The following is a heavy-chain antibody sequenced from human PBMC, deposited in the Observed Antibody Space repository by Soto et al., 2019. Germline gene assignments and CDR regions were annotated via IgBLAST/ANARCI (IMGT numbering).Heavy chain of an antibody. J-gene: IGHJ6*02. D-gene: IGHD2-21*01. V-gene: IGHV3-64D*06. Sequence: PGGSLRLSCSTSGFRFNSFAIHWVRKAPGKGLEYVSAINANGGSTYFADSVKGRFSISRDASRNNVFLEMNSLSREDTAVYHCAKGRSGEYYSDALDFWGQGTTVTVSS. CDR2: INANGGST. CDR1: GFRFNSFA. CDR3: AKGRSGEYYSDALDF.